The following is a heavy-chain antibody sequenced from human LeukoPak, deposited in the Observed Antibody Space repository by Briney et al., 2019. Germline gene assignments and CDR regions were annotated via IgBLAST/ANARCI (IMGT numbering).Heavy chain of an antibody. CDR1: GFTFSSYG. V-gene: IGHV3-30*02. CDR2: IRYDGSNK. CDR3: AKVPFYSNYALNWFDP. D-gene: IGHD4-11*01. Sequence: GGSLRLSCAASGFTFSSYGMHWVRQAPGKGLEWVAFIRYDGSNKYYADSVKGRFTISRDNPKNTLYLQMNSLRAEDTAVYYCAKVPFYSNYALNWFDPWGQGTLVTVSS. J-gene: IGHJ5*02.